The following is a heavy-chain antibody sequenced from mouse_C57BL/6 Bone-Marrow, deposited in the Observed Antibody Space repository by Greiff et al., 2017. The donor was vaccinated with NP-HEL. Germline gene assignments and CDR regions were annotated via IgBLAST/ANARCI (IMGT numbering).Heavy chain of an antibody. D-gene: IGHD1-1*01. CDR1: GFTFSDYG. CDR2: ISSGSSTI. CDR3: SYGYAMDY. J-gene: IGHJ4*01. V-gene: IGHV5-17*01. Sequence: EVQLVESGGGLVKPGGSLKLSCAASGFTFSDYGMHWVRQAPEQGLEWVAYISSGSSTIYYTDTVKGRFTISRDNAKNTLFMQMTSVRSEDTAMDYCSYGYAMDYWGQGTSVTVSS.